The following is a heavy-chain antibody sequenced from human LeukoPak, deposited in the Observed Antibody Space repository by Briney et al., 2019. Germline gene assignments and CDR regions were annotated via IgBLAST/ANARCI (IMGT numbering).Heavy chain of an antibody. CDR3: ARDRANWNHYYYYMDV. CDR1: GFTFSSYG. D-gene: IGHD1-1*01. CDR2: IWYDGSNK. Sequence: PGGSLRLSCAASGFTFSSYGMHWVRQAPGKGLEWVAVIWYDGSNKYYADSVKGRFTISRDNSKNTLYLQMNSLRAGDTAVYYCARDRANWNHYYYYMDVWGQGTLVTVSS. V-gene: IGHV3-33*01. J-gene: IGHJ6*03.